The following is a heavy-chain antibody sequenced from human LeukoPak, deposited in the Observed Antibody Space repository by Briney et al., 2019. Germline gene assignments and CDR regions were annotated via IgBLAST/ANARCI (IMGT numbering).Heavy chain of an antibody. J-gene: IGHJ4*02. Sequence: SETLSLTCTVSGGSISSSSYYWGWIRQPPGKGLEWIGSIYYSGSTYYNPSLKSRVTISVDTSKNQFSLKLSSVTAADTAVYYCARVPWLPGIAVAGSGPFDYWGQGTLVTVSS. V-gene: IGHV4-39*07. CDR3: ARVPWLPGIAVAGSGPFDY. CDR2: IYYSGST. CDR1: GGSISSSSYY. D-gene: IGHD6-19*01.